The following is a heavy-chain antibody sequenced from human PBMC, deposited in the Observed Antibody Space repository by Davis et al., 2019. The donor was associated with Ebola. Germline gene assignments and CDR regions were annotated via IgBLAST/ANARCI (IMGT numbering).Heavy chain of an antibody. D-gene: IGHD3-22*01. CDR1: GGTFSSYA. CDR3: ARGIRDYYDSSGYPDY. J-gene: IGHJ4*02. Sequence: SVKVSCKASGGTFSSYAISWVRQAPGQGLEWMGGIIPIFGTANYAQKFQGRVTITADESTSTAYIELSSLSSEDTAVYYCARGIRDYYDSSGYPDYWGQGTLVTVSS. V-gene: IGHV1-69*13. CDR2: IIPIFGTA.